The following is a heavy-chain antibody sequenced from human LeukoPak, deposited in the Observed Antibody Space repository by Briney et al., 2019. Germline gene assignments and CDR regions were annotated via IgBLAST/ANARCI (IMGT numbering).Heavy chain of an antibody. CDR1: GGSFSGYY. CDR3: ARFFYGSGTYGAFDI. V-gene: IGHV4-34*01. Sequence: SETLTLTCAVYGGSFSGYYWSWIRQPPGKGLEWIGEINHSGSTNYNPSLKSRVTISVDTSKNQFSLKLSSVTAADTAVYYCARFFYGSGTYGAFDIWGQGTMVTVSS. D-gene: IGHD3-10*01. J-gene: IGHJ3*02. CDR2: INHSGST.